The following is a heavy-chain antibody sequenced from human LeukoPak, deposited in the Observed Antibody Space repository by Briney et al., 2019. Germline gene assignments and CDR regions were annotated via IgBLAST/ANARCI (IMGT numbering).Heavy chain of an antibody. D-gene: IGHD1-26*01. CDR1: GYTFTNYY. CDR3: ARDASGAY. V-gene: IGHV1-2*02. J-gene: IGHJ4*02. Sequence: GASVKVSCKASGYTFTNYYIHWVRQAPGQGLEWMGWINPNSGDTKYAQKFQGRVTKTKDTSISTAYMDLSWLKSDDTAVYFCARDASGAYWGQGTLITVSS. CDR2: INPNSGDT.